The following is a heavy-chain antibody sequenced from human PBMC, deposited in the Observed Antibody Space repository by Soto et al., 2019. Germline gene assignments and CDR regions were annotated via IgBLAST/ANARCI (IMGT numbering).Heavy chain of an antibody. Sequence: ASVKVSCKASGYTFTSYGISWVRQAPGQGLEWMGWISAYNGKTNYAQKLQGRVTVTTDTSTSTAYMELRSLRSDDTAVYYCSRDAPAEYYNDSSGSFNSWGQGTRVRVS. V-gene: IGHV1-18*04. J-gene: IGHJ4*02. CDR1: GYTFTSYG. CDR3: SRDAPAEYYNDSSGSFNS. D-gene: IGHD3-22*01. CDR2: ISAYNGKT.